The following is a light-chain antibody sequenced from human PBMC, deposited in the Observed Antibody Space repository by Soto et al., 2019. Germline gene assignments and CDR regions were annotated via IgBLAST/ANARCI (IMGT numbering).Light chain of an antibody. J-gene: IGKJ2*01. CDR2: GAS. Sequence: DLPMTQSPSSLAASVGDRVTISCRASQIISTYLNWYQQKPGQVPTLLIYGASSLQSGVPSRFSASGSGTDFTLSISSLQREDFATYYCQQSYSTPHTFGQGTKLEIK. CDR1: QIISTY. V-gene: IGKV1-39*01. CDR3: QQSYSTPHT.